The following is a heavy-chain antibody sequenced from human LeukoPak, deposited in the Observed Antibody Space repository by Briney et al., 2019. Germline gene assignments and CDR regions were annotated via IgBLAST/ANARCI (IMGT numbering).Heavy chain of an antibody. CDR3: ARDGGARGYSYIRGQNAFDI. D-gene: IGHD5-18*01. Sequence: SETLCLTCTVSGYSISSGYYWGWIRQPPGKGLEWIGSIYHSGSTYFKPSLKSRVTISVDTATNQFSLKLSSVTAADTAVYYCARDGGARGYSYIRGQNAFDIWGQGTMVTVSS. CDR1: GYSISSGYY. J-gene: IGHJ3*02. CDR2: IYHSGST. V-gene: IGHV4-38-2*02.